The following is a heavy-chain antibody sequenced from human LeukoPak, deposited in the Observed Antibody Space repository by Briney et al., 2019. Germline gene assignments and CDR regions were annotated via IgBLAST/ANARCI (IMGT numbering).Heavy chain of an antibody. Sequence: PGGSLRLSCAASGFTFSSYAMSWVRQAPGKGLEWVAVTSNDGSNKYYADSVKGRFTISKDNSKNTLYLQMNSLRAEDTAVYYCARDEAYCGGDCYSVLPDAFDIWGQGTMVTVSS. CDR2: TSNDGSNK. V-gene: IGHV3-30*04. J-gene: IGHJ3*02. CDR3: ARDEAYCGGDCYSVLPDAFDI. CDR1: GFTFSSYA. D-gene: IGHD2-21*02.